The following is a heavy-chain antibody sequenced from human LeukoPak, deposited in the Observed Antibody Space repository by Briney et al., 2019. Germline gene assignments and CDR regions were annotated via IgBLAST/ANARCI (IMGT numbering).Heavy chain of an antibody. J-gene: IGHJ6*02. CDR3: AAGDLNYYYGMDV. CDR2: INPSGGST. V-gene: IGHV1-46*01. Sequence: ASVKVSCKASGYTFTSYYMHWVRQAPGQGLEWMGIINPSGGSTSYAQKFQGRVTMTRDTYTSTVYMELSSLRSEDTAVYYCAAGDLNYYYGMDVWGQGTTVTVSS. CDR1: GYTFTSYY.